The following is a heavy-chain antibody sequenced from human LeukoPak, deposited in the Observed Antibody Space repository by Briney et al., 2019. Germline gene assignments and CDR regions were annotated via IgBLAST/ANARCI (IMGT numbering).Heavy chain of an antibody. D-gene: IGHD6-13*01. CDR1: GYSFTSYW. J-gene: IGHJ4*02. CDR2: IYPGDSDT. Sequence: GESLKISCKGSGYSFTSYWIGWVRQMPGKGLEWMGIIYPGDSDTRYSPSFQGQVTISADKSISTAYLQWSSLKASDTAMYYCARSRYSSSWYELVDYWGQGTLLTVSS. CDR3: ARSRYSSSWYELVDY. V-gene: IGHV5-51*01.